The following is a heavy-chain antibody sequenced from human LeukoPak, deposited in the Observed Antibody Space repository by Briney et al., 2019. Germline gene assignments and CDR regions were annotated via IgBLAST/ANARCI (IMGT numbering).Heavy chain of an antibody. CDR3: ARTGYCSSTSCYKVSFFDY. CDR2: IYPGDSDT. V-gene: IGHV5-51*01. CDR1: GYSFTSYW. D-gene: IGHD2-2*02. J-gene: IGHJ4*02. Sequence: GESLQISCKGSGYSFTSYWIGWVRQMPGKGLEWMGIIYPGDSDTRYSPSFQGQVTISADKSISTAYLQWSSLKASDTAMYYCARTGYCSSTSCYKVSFFDYWGQGTLVTVSS.